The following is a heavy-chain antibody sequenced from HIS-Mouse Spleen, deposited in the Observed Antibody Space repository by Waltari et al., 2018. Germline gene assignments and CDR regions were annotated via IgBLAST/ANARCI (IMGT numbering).Heavy chain of an antibody. D-gene: IGHD6-13*01. V-gene: IGHV3-30*18. CDR1: GVTFSSYG. Sequence: QVQLVESGGGVVQPGRSLRLACAASGVTFSSYGMPCVRRVPGKGLEWVAVISYDGSNKYYADSVKGRFTISRDNSKNTLYLQMNSLRAEDTAVYYCAKEYSSSHNWFDPWGQGTLVTVSS. CDR2: ISYDGSNK. J-gene: IGHJ5*02. CDR3: AKEYSSSHNWFDP.